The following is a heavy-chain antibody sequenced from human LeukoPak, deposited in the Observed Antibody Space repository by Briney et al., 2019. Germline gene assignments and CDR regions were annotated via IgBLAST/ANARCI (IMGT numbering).Heavy chain of an antibody. J-gene: IGHJ6*02. D-gene: IGHD3-10*01. CDR3: ARHPLDRGVIIRGYYYGMDV. Sequence: SETLSLTCAVSGGSISSSNWWSWVRQPPGKGLEWIGEIYHSGSTNYNPSLKSRVTISVDKSKNQFSLKLSSVTAADTAVYYCARHPLDRGVIIRGYYYGMDVWGQGTTVTVSS. CDR2: IYHSGST. CDR1: GGSISSSNW. V-gene: IGHV4-4*02.